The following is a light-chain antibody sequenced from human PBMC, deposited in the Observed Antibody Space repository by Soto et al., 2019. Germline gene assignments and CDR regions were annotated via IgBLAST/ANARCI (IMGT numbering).Light chain of an antibody. CDR2: DVR. CDR1: SSDVGNYNS. Sequence: QPVLTQPRSVSESPGQSVTMSCTGTSSDVGNYNSVSWYQQHPGKAPKLIIYDVRKRPSGVPDRFSGSKSGNTASLTISGLQAEDEADYFCCSYAGSHTYVFGTGTKVTVL. CDR3: CSYAGSHTYV. V-gene: IGLV2-11*01. J-gene: IGLJ1*01.